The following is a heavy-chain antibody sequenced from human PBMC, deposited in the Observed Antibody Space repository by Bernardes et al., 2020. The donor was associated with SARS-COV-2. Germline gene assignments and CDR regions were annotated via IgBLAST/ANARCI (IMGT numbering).Heavy chain of an antibody. D-gene: IGHD2-8*01. CDR3: ARDTQDGAPYYYYAMDV. Sequence: GGSLRLSCVASGFTFSTYGMHWVRQAPGKGLEWVAVIWYDGSNKYYADSVKGRFTISRDNSKNTLYLQMNSLRAEDTAVYYCARDTQDGAPYYYYAMDVWGQGTTVTVSS. J-gene: IGHJ6*02. CDR2: IWYDGSNK. V-gene: IGHV3-33*01. CDR1: GFTFSTYG.